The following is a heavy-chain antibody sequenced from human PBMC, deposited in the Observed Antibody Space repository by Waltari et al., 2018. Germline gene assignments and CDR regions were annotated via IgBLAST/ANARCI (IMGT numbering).Heavy chain of an antibody. D-gene: IGHD3-3*01. CDR2: ISGSGGST. CDR3: AKGTYFLTIFGVTITDL. V-gene: IGHV3-23*01. Sequence: EVQLLESGGGLVQPGGSLRLSCAASGFTFSSYAMSWVRQAPGKGLEWVSVISGSGGSTYYADSVKGRFTISRDKSKNTLYLQMNSLRAEDTAVYYCAKGTYFLTIFGVTITDLWGQGTLVTVSS. J-gene: IGHJ5*02. CDR1: GFTFSSYA.